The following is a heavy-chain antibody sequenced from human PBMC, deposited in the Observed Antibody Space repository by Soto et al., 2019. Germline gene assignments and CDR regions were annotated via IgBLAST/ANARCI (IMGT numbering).Heavy chain of an antibody. Sequence: GESLTISCTCSGYSFTRYWIGWVRQMPGKGLEWMGIIYPGDSDTRYSPSFQGQVTISADKSISTAYLQWSSLKASDTAMYYCARQSQSWMAAEGFWGQGTLVTVSS. CDR2: IYPGDSDT. J-gene: IGHJ4*02. V-gene: IGHV5-51*01. CDR3: ARQSQSWMAAEGF. CDR1: GYSFTRYW. D-gene: IGHD2-2*03.